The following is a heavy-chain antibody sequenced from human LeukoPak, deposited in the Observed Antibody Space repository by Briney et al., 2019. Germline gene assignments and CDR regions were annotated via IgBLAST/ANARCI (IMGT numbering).Heavy chain of an antibody. V-gene: IGHV1-2*02. D-gene: IGHD1-26*01. J-gene: IGHJ5*02. CDR3: ARISGSYGFADWFDP. CDR2: INPNSGVT. Sequence: ASVKVSCKASGYTFIGYYVHWVRQAPGQGLEWPGWINPNSGVTNSAQKFQGRVTMTRDTSISTAYMELSRLRSDDTAVYYCARISGSYGFADWFDPWGQGTLVTVSS. CDR1: GYTFIGYY.